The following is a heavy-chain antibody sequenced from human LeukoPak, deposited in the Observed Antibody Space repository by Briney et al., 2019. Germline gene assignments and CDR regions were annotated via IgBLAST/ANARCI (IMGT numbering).Heavy chain of an antibody. J-gene: IGHJ4*02. CDR2: ISSNGDDT. CDR3: ARDKEGSGWAYYLDY. V-gene: IGHV3-64*01. Sequence: GGSLRLSCAAPGFIFGRFAMHWVRQAPGKGPEYVSAISSNGDDTYYANSVKGRFTISRDNSKNTLYLQMGSLRAEDMGVYYCARDKEGSGWAYYLDYWGQGTLVTVSS. CDR1: GFIFGRFA. D-gene: IGHD6-19*01.